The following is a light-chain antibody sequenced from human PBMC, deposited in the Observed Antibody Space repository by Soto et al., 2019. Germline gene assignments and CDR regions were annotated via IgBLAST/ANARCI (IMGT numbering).Light chain of an antibody. CDR1: SSDVGYYNY. V-gene: IGLV2-14*01. J-gene: IGLJ3*02. Sequence: QSALTQPASVSGSLGQSITISCTGSSSDVGYYNYVSWYQQHPGKVPKLIIYDGNNRPSGVSNRFSGSTTGSTAALTISGLQAEDEADYYCSSYTSRSNLFGGGTKLTVL. CDR2: DGN. CDR3: SSYTSRSNL.